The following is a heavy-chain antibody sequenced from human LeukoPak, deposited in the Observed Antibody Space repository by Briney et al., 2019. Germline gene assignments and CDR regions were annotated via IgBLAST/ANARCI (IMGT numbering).Heavy chain of an antibody. CDR2: FGNSA. J-gene: IGHJ6*02. D-gene: IGHD1-26*01. Sequence: PGGSLSLSCAASGFTFSRYAMIWLRHAPGMGLEFVSIFGNSAHYADSVKGRFTNSRDNAKKTLYLQMTSLTADDTAVYYCANHGVYSGSYSMDVWGQGTTVIVSS. CDR1: GFTFSRYA. V-gene: IGHV3-23*01. CDR3: ANHGVYSGSYSMDV.